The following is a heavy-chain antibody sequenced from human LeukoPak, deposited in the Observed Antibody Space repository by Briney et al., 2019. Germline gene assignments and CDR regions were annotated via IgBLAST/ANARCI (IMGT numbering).Heavy chain of an antibody. J-gene: IGHJ3*02. CDR2: IYYSGST. Sequence: SETLSLTCTVSGGSISSSSYYWGWIRQPPGKGLEWIGSIYYSGSTYYNPSLKSRVTISVDTSKNQFSLKLSSVTAADTAVYYCARDQKNTWAHDAFDIWGQGTMVTVSS. CDR3: ARDQKNTWAHDAFDI. D-gene: IGHD1/OR15-1a*01. V-gene: IGHV4-39*07. CDR1: GGSISSSSYY.